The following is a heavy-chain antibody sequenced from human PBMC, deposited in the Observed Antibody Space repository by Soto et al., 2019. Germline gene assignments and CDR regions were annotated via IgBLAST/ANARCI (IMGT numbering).Heavy chain of an antibody. Sequence: QVQLVQSGAEVKKPGASVKLSCKASEYTFSDYSLHWVRQAPGQGLEWMGIINPSVGTTTYAQRFQDRVIMSRDPSTSTVYMGLSSLRSEDKAVYYCARDLFSSSWYVRAFDVWGQGTMVTVSS. CDR2: INPSVGTT. CDR3: ARDLFSSSWYVRAFDV. CDR1: EYTFSDYS. V-gene: IGHV1-46*03. D-gene: IGHD6-13*01. J-gene: IGHJ3*01.